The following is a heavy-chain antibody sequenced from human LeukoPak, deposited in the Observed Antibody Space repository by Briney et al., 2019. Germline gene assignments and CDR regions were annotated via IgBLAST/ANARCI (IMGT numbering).Heavy chain of an antibody. CDR2: TYYSGST. CDR3: ARLVGSRWLREVLRGRDY. CDR1: GGSISSYY. V-gene: IGHV4-59*01. Sequence: KSSETLSLTCTVSGGSISSYYWSWIRQPPGKGLEWLGYTYYSGSTNYNPSLKSRVTISVDTSKNQFSLKLSSVPAADTGVDYSARLVGSRWLREVLRGRDYWGQGTLVTVSS. D-gene: IGHD6-13*01. J-gene: IGHJ4*02.